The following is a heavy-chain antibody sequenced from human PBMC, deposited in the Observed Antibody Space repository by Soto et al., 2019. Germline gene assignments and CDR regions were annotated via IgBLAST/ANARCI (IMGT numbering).Heavy chain of an antibody. CDR3: AKVPLYSGYHYYGMDV. Sequence: GGSLRLSCAASGFTFSSYAMSWVRQAPGKGLEWVSAISGSGGSTYYADSVKGRFTISRDNSKNTLYLQMNSLRAEDTAVYYCAKVPLYSGYHYYGMDVWGQGTTVTVSS. J-gene: IGHJ6*02. D-gene: IGHD5-12*01. CDR2: ISGSGGST. CDR1: GFTFSSYA. V-gene: IGHV3-23*01.